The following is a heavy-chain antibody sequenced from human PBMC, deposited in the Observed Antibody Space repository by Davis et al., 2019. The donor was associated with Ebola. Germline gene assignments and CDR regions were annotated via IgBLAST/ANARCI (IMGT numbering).Heavy chain of an antibody. CDR2: IKSKTDGGTT. CDR3: TTASVVVVAAPTATYYYYGMDV. Sequence: GGSLRLSCAASGFTFSSSAMHWVRQAPGKGLEWVGRIKSKTDGGTTDYAAPVKGRFTISRDDSKNTLYLQMNSLKTEDTAVYYCTTASVVVVAAPTATYYYYGMDVWGQGTTVTVSS. D-gene: IGHD2-15*01. J-gene: IGHJ6*02. V-gene: IGHV3-15*07. CDR1: GFTFSSSA.